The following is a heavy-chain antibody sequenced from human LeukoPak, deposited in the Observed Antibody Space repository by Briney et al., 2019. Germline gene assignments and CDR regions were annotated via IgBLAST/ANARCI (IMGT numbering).Heavy chain of an antibody. D-gene: IGHD3-10*01. CDR2: IIPRLGTS. J-gene: IGHJ4*02. V-gene: IGHV1-69*10. CDR3: AIPRRSSRDHDSGGFDS. Sequence: SVTVSCKASGGTFTTYAINWIRQAPGQGLEWMGLIIPRLGTSNYAQKFQGRVTFTADKSTSTAYVDLSSLRSEDTAVYYCAIPRRSSRDHDSGGFDSWGQGTLVTVSS. CDR1: GGTFTTYA.